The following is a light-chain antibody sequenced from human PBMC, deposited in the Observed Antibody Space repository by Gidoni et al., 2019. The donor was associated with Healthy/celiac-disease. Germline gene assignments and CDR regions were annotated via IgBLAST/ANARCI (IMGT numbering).Light chain of an antibody. J-gene: IGKJ5*01. Sequence: EIVFPLSPGTLSLSPGERDTLSRRASQSVSRSDLAWYQQKPGQAPRLLIYGAASRATGIPERFSGGGCGTEFTLTISRLEPEDCAVYYCRQYGSSPITFXXXTRLEIK. CDR1: QSVSRSD. CDR3: RQYGSSPIT. V-gene: IGKV3-20*01. CDR2: GAA.